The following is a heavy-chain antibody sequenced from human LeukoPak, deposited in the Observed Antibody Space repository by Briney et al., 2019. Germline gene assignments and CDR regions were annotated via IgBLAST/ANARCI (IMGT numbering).Heavy chain of an antibody. CDR3: AREFSYGYYFDC. V-gene: IGHV3-66*01. J-gene: IGHJ4*02. D-gene: IGHD5-18*01. CDR2: IYSGGST. Sequence: PGGSLRLSCAASGFTVSGNYMSWVRQAPGKGLEGVSVIYSGGSTYYADSVKGRFTISRDNSKNTLYLQMNSLRAEDPAVYYCAREFSYGYYFDCWGQGTLVTVSS. CDR1: GFTVSGNY.